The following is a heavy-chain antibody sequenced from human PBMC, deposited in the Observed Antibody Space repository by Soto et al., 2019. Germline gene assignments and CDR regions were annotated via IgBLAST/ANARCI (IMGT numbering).Heavy chain of an antibody. Sequence: ASVKVSCKASGYTSTSYDINWVRQATGQGLEWMGWMNPNSGNTGYAQKFQGRVTMTRNTSISTAYMELSSLSSEDTAVYYCARGGSEQSITIFGVVNLKLPFDSWGQGTLVTVSS. CDR3: ARGGSEQSITIFGVVNLKLPFDS. J-gene: IGHJ4*02. V-gene: IGHV1-8*01. D-gene: IGHD3-3*01. CDR1: GYTSTSYD. CDR2: MNPNSGNT.